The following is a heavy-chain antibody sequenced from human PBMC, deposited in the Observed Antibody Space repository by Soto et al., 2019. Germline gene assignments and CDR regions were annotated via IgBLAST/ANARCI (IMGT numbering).Heavy chain of an antibody. CDR2: ISYSGST. V-gene: IGHV4-39*01. CDR3: ARLLTGLPGDS. D-gene: IGHD5-18*01. J-gene: IGHJ4*02. Sequence: QLQLQESGPGLVKPSETLSLTCTVSGVSISSNSYYWGWSRQPPGKGLEWIGSISYSGSTYYNPSLERRVTISVESSKTQFSLKLSSATAADTAVYYCARLLTGLPGDSWGQGTLVTVSS. CDR1: GVSISSNSYY.